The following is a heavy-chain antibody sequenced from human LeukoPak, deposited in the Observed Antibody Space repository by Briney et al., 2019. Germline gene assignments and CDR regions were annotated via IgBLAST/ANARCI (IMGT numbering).Heavy chain of an antibody. CDR1: GFTFSSYW. CDR3: ASESYSNYGPPFDP. Sequence: GGSLRLSCAASGFTFSSYWMSWVRQAPGKGLEWVANIKQDGSEKYYVDSVKGRFTISRDNAKNSLYLQMNSLRAEDTAVYYCASESYSNYGPPFDPRGQGTLVTVSS. J-gene: IGHJ5*02. D-gene: IGHD4-11*01. CDR2: IKQDGSEK. V-gene: IGHV3-7*01.